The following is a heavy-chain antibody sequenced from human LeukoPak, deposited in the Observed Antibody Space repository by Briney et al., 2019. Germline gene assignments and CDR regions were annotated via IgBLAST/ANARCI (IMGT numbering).Heavy chain of an antibody. CDR1: GGSISTSNYY. Sequence: SETLSLTCTVSGGSISTSNYYWGWIRQPPGKGPEWIGNIFYSGSTYYSPSLRSRVTISLDTSRNQFSLKLNSVTAADTAVYYCAKSNGYGLVDIWGKGTTVTISS. D-gene: IGHD3-10*01. CDR3: AKSNGYGLVDI. J-gene: IGHJ6*04. CDR2: IFYSGST. V-gene: IGHV4-39*07.